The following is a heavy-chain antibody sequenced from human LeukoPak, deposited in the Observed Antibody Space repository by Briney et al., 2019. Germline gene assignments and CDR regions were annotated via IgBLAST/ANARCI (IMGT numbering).Heavy chain of an antibody. Sequence: PGGSLRLSCAASGFAFDDYGMSWVRQAPGKGLEWVSGINWNGGSTGYADSVKGRFTISRDNAKNSLYLQMNSLRAEDTALYYCARDPPLTPGWNAFDIWGQGTMVTVSS. CDR3: ARDPPLTPGWNAFDI. CDR1: GFAFDDYG. V-gene: IGHV3-20*04. CDR2: INWNGGST. D-gene: IGHD1-14*01. J-gene: IGHJ3*02.